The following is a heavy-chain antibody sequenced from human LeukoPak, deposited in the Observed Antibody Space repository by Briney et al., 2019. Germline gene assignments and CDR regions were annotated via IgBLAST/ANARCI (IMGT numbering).Heavy chain of an antibody. D-gene: IGHD1-20*01. J-gene: IGHJ6*03. CDR3: ARGYNWKSYYMDV. CDR2: INHSGST. CDR1: GGSFSGYY. Sequence: SETLSLTCAVYGGSFSGYYWSWIRQPPGKGLEWIGEINHSGSTNYNPSLKSRVTISVDTSKNQFSLKLSSVTAADTAVYYCARGYNWKSYYMDVWGKGTTVTVSS. V-gene: IGHV4-34*01.